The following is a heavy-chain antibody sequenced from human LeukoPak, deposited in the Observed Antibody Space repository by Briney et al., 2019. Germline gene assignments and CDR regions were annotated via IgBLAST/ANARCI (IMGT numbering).Heavy chain of an antibody. J-gene: IGHJ4*02. D-gene: IGHD3-10*01. Sequence: GSTNYNPSLKSRVTMSVDTSKNQFSLRLSSVTAADTAAYYCTREGSASYWGQGILVTVSS. CDR2: GST. CDR3: TREGSASY. V-gene: IGHV4-4*07.